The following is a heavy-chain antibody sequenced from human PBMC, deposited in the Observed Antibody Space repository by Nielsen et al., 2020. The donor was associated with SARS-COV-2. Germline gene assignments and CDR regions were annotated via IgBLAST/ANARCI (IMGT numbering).Heavy chain of an antibody. J-gene: IGHJ6*02. V-gene: IGHV3-7*03. CDR2: IKQDGTEK. D-gene: IGHD5-12*01. Sequence: GGSLRLSCEVSGFTLSSYWMSWVRQAPGKGLEWVANIKQDGTEKYYVDSVKGRFTISRDNAKNSMYLQMNSLRAEDTAVYYCARDMKAGGYDSLLSTAYYYYGMDVWGQGTTVTVSS. CDR3: ARDMKAGGYDSLLSTAYYYYGMDV. CDR1: GFTLSSYW.